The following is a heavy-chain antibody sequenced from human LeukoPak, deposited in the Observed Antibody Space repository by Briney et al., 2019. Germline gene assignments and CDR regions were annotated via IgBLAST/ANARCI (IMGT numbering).Heavy chain of an antibody. CDR3: ARFIWGSGCDY. D-gene: IGHD6-19*01. Sequence: GGSLRLSCAASGSTVSSNYMSWVRQAPGKGLEWVSVIYSGGSTYYADSVKGRFTISRDSSKNTLYLQMNSLRAEDTAVYYCARFIWGSGCDYWGQGTLATVSS. CDR2: IYSGGST. CDR1: GSTVSSNY. J-gene: IGHJ4*02. V-gene: IGHV3-53*01.